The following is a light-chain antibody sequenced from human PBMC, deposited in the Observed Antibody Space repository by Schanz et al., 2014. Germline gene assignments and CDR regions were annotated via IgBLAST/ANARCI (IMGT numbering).Light chain of an antibody. CDR2: GAS. Sequence: EIVLTQSPGTLSFSPGERATLSCRASQSVSSSYLAWYQQKPGQAPRLLIYGASNRASGIPDRFSGSGSGTDFTLTISRLEPEDFAVYYCQQYGSSPQTFGQGTKVEIK. V-gene: IGKV3-20*01. J-gene: IGKJ1*01. CDR1: QSVSSSY. CDR3: QQYGSSPQT.